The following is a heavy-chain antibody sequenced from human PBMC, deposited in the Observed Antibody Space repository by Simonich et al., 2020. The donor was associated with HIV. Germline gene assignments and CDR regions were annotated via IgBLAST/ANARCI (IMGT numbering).Heavy chain of an antibody. CDR2: IKSKTDGGTT. Sequence: EVQRVESGGGLVKPGGSLRLSCAASGFTFSKAGMSWVRQAPGTGLEVVGRIKSKTDGGTTDYAAPVKGRFTISSDDSKNTLYLQMNSLKTEDTAVYYCTTVALGYSYGWGAFDIWGQGTMVTVSS. J-gene: IGHJ3*02. V-gene: IGHV3-15*01. CDR3: TTVALGYSYGWGAFDI. CDR1: GFTFSKAG. D-gene: IGHD5-18*01.